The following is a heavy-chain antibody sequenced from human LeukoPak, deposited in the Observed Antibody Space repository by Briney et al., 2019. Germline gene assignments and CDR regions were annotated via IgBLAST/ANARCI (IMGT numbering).Heavy chain of an antibody. Sequence: GGSLRLSCAGSGFTFGGYGMHWFRQTPGKGLEWVAVIADDGSRAFYADSVKGRFTISRDNSKNTMSVQMDDQRAEDTAVYYCTRYNNDHFDYWGQGTLVTVSS. J-gene: IGHJ4*02. CDR1: GFTFGGYG. D-gene: IGHD1-14*01. CDR3: TRYNNDHFDY. CDR2: IADDGSRA. V-gene: IGHV3-33*01.